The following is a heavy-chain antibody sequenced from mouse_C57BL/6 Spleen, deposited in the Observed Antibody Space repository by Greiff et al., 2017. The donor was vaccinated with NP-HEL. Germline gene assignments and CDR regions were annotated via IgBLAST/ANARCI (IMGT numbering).Heavy chain of an antibody. V-gene: IGHV5-17*01. J-gene: IGHJ4*01. CDR3: ARGAMDY. Sequence: EVHLVESGGGLVKPGGSLKLSCAASGFTFSDDGMHWVRQAPEKGLEWVAYISSGSSTIYYADTVKGRFTISRDNAKNTLFLQMTSLRSEDTAMYYCARGAMDYWGQGTSVTVSS. CDR1: GFTFSDDG. CDR2: ISSGSSTI.